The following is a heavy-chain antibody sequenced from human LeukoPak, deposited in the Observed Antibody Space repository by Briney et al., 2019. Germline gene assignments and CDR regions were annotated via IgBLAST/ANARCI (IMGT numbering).Heavy chain of an antibody. D-gene: IGHD3-10*01. J-gene: IGHJ5*02. CDR2: INSDGSSA. CDR1: GFTFNNYW. Sequence: PGGSLRLSCAASGFTFNNYWMHWVRQAPGKGLVWVSGINSDGSSATYADSVKGRFTISRDNAKNSLYLQMNSLRAEDTAVYYCARGFGRPWGQGTLVTVSS. V-gene: IGHV3-74*01. CDR3: ARGFGRP.